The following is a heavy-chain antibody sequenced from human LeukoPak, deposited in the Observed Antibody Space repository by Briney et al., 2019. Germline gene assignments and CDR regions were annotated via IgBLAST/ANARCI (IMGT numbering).Heavy chain of an antibody. D-gene: IGHD1-26*01. Sequence: PVKVSCKASGGTFSSYAISWVRQAPGQGLEWMGGIIPIFGTANYAQKFQGRVTITADKSTSTAYMELSSLRSEDTAVYYCAREGVGATRSSASCFAFDIWGQGTMVTVSS. V-gene: IGHV1-69*06. CDR3: AREGVGATRSSASCFAFDI. CDR1: GGTFSSYA. CDR2: IIPIFGTA. J-gene: IGHJ3*02.